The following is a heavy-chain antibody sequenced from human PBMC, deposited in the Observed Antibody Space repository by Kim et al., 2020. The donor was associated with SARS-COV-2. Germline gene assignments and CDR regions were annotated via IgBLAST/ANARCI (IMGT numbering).Heavy chain of an antibody. CDR3: AKGAIVGDPGESLDI. D-gene: IGHD1-26*01. V-gene: IGHV3-33*06. J-gene: IGHJ3*02. Sequence: SVKGHFRISRDNSRNTLYFQKNSLRVEDTAVYYCAKGAIVGDPGESLDIWGRGTLVTVSS.